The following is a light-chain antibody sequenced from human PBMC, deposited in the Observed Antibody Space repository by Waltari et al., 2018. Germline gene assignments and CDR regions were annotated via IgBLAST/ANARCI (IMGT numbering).Light chain of an antibody. CDR1: QDISSF. CDR3: QQLLTYPVS. J-gene: IGKJ5*01. Sequence: IQLTQSPSSLSASVGDRVAITCRASQDISSFLAWYQQKPGKAPKLLIYSASTLQSGVPSRFSGSGYGADFTLTISSLQPEDFATYYCQQLLTYPVSFGQGTRLEIK. CDR2: SAS. V-gene: IGKV1-9*01.